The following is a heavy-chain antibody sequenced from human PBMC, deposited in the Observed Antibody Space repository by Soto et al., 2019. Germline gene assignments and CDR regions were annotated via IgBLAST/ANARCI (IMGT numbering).Heavy chain of an antibody. V-gene: IGHV3-9*01. CDR1: GFTFDDYA. D-gene: IGHD6-13*01. CDR2: ISWNSGSI. CDR3: AKDIGAAAGTIYYFDY. Sequence: EVQLVESGGGLVQPGRSLRLSCAASGFTFDDYAMHWVRQAPGKGLEWVSGISWNSGSIGYADSVKGRFTISRDNAKNSLYLQMNSLRAEDTALYYCAKDIGAAAGTIYYFDYWGQGTLVTVSS. J-gene: IGHJ4*02.